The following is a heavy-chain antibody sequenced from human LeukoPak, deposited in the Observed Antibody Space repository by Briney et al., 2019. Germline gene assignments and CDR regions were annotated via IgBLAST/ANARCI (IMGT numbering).Heavy chain of an antibody. CDR3: ARGGATGHYYFDY. CDR1: GGSISSSNW. V-gene: IGHV4-4*02. J-gene: IGHJ4*02. CDR2: IYHSGST. D-gene: IGHD1-26*01. Sequence: SETLSLTCAVSGGSISSSNWWSWVRQPPGKGLEWIGEIYHSGSTNYNPSLKSRVTISVDKSKNQFSLKLSSVTAADTAVYYCARGGATGHYYFDYWGQGTLVTVSS.